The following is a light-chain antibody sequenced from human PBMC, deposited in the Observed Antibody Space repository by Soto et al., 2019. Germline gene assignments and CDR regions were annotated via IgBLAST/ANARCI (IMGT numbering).Light chain of an antibody. V-gene: IGKV1-39*01. CDR3: QQSYSTPPWT. CDR2: AAS. Sequence: DIQMTQSPSSLSASVGDRVTITCRASQSIVTYLNWYLQKPGKAPKLLIYAASNLQSGVPSRFSGSGSGTDFTLTIRSLQPEDFATYFCQQSYSTPPWTFGQGTTGDIK. CDR1: QSIVTY. J-gene: IGKJ1*01.